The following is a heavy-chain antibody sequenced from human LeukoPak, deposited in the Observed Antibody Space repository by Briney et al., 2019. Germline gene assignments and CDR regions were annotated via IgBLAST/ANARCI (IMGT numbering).Heavy chain of an antibody. V-gene: IGHV3-74*01. CDR2: INSDGSWT. CDR1: GSYW. CDR3: VSFYETY. D-gene: IGHD2/OR15-2a*01. J-gene: IGHJ4*02. Sequence: GGSLRLSCAASGSYWMHWVRQAPGRGLVWVSHINSDGSWTSYADSVKGRFTTSKDNAKNTVYLQMNSLRAEDTAVYYCVSFYETYWGRGTLVTVSS.